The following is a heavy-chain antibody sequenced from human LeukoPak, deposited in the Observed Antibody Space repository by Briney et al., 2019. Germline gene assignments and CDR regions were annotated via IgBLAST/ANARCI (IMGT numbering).Heavy chain of an antibody. Sequence: SQTPSPTSAISGDRVSSNIAAWNWTKHSPSGCLEWLGRTYYRSKWYNDYGLSVESRITINPDTSKNHFSLQLNSVTPEDTAVYYCATHHFHFWGQGTLVTVSS. J-gene: IGHJ4*02. CDR1: GDRVSSNIAA. CDR3: ATHHFHF. V-gene: IGHV6-1*01. CDR2: TYYRSKWYN.